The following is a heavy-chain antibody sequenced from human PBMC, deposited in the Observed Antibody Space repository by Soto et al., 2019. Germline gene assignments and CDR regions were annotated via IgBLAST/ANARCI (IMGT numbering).Heavy chain of an antibody. CDR1: GYTFTGYY. CDR3: AREVDTAMVTFDY. Sequence: ASVKVSCKASGYTFTGYYMHWVRQAPGQGLEWMGWINPNSGGTNYAQKFQGWVTMTRDTSISTAYMELSRLRSDDTAVYYCAREVDTAMVTFDYWGQGTLVTVS. V-gene: IGHV1-2*04. J-gene: IGHJ4*02. D-gene: IGHD5-18*01. CDR2: INPNSGGT.